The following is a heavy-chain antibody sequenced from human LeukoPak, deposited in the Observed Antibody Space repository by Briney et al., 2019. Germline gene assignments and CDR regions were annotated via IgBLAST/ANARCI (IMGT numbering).Heavy chain of an antibody. J-gene: IGHJ3*02. CDR2: VSSSSSTI. CDR1: GFTFSSYS. D-gene: IGHD5-18*01. Sequence: GGSLRLSCAASGFTFSSYSMNWVRQAPGKGLEWVSYVSSSSSTIYYADSVKGRFTISRDNAKNSLYLQMNSLRAEDTAVYYCARSDTAMAYDAFDIWGQGTMVTVSS. V-gene: IGHV3-48*01. CDR3: ARSDTAMAYDAFDI.